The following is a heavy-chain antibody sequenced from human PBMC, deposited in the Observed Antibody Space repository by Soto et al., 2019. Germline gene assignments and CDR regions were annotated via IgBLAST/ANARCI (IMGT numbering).Heavy chain of an antibody. J-gene: IGHJ4*02. CDR3: ARYSGWFIDY. V-gene: IGHV3-7*05. D-gene: IGHD1-26*01. CDR1: GFIFSRHW. CDR2: IKHDGTET. Sequence: VQLVESGGDLVRPGGSLRLSCAASGFIFSRHWMTWVRQAPGKGLEWVANIKHDGTETYLVDSVRGRLTISRDNAKNSVYLQRNSLRVEDTAVYYCARYSGWFIDYWGQGTLVTVSS.